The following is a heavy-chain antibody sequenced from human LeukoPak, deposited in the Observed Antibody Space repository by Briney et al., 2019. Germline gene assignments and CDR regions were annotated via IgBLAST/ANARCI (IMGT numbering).Heavy chain of an antibody. CDR3: VRGNDYGGPHY. CDR2: IWYDGSNK. D-gene: IGHD4-23*01. CDR1: GFTFGSYG. V-gene: IGHV3-33*01. J-gene: IGHJ4*02. Sequence: GGSLRLSCAASGFTFGSYGMHWVRQAPGKGLEWVAVIWYDGSNKYYADSVKGRFTISRDNGKNTLLLQMNSLRAEDAAVYYCVRGNDYGGPHYWGQGTLVTVSS.